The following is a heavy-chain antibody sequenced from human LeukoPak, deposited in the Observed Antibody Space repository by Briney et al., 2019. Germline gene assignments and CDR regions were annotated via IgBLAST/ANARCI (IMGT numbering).Heavy chain of an antibody. CDR2: IYYSGST. Sequence: PSETLSLTCTVSGGSISSGGYSWSWIRQHPGKGLEWIGYIYYSGSTYYNPSLKSRVTISVDTSKNQFSLKLSSVTAADTAVYYCARGYGDFPSHPYYFDYWGQGTLVTVSS. CDR3: ARGYGDFPSHPYYFDY. J-gene: IGHJ4*02. D-gene: IGHD4-17*01. V-gene: IGHV4-31*03. CDR1: GGSISSGGYS.